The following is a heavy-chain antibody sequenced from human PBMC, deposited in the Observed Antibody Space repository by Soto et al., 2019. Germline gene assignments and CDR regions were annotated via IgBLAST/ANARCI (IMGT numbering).Heavy chain of an antibody. CDR1: GFSITSHW. V-gene: IGHV3-7*01. CDR2: INPDGSEK. Sequence: GGSLRLSCAASGFSITSHWMAWVRQAPGKGLEWVASINPDGSEKYYADSVKGRFTISRDNANNSMSLQMNGLRVEDTAVYYCASPGKTFLGVPLWGQGALVTVSS. D-gene: IGHD3-3*01. J-gene: IGHJ4*02. CDR3: ASPGKTFLGVPL.